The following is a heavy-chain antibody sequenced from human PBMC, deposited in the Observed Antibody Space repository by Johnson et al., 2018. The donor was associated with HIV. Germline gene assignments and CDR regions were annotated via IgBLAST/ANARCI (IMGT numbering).Heavy chain of an antibody. CDR3: ARGRWAPPPDAFDI. V-gene: IGHV3-30*19. J-gene: IGHJ3*02. D-gene: IGHD4-23*01. CDR2: ISYDGSNK. Sequence: QVQLVESGGGVVQPGRSLILSCAASGFTFSSYGMHWVRQAPGKGLEWVAVISYDGSNKYYADSVKGRFTISRDNSKNTLYLQMNTLRVEDTAVYYCARGRWAPPPDAFDIWGQGTMVTVSS. CDR1: GFTFSSYG.